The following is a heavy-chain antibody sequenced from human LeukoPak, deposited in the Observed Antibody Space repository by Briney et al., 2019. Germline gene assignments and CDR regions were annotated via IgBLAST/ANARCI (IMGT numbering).Heavy chain of an antibody. V-gene: IGHV4-59*01. CDR1: GGSISPYY. CDR2: IYHSGST. Sequence: SETLSLTCTVSGGSISPYYWSWIRQPSGKGLECVGYIYHSGSTNYNPSLKSRLTISVDTSKNQFSLKLSSVTAADTAVYYCARVTLGFGAGFDYWGQGTLVTVSS. CDR3: ARVTLGFGAGFDY. J-gene: IGHJ4*02. D-gene: IGHD3-10*01.